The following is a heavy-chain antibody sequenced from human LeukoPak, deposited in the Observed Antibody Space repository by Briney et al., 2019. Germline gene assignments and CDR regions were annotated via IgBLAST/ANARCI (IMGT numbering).Heavy chain of an antibody. D-gene: IGHD2-15*01. CDR3: ARERLIDSNYYYMDV. V-gene: IGHV3-11*01. CDR2: ISGSGSDM. CDR1: GFGFSGSY. J-gene: IGHJ6*03. Sequence: GGSLRLSCVVSGFGFSGSYMTWIRQTPGKGLEWLAYISGSGSDMYYADSVKGRFTISRDNAKNSLYLQMNSLRPDDTALYYCARERLIDSNYYYMDVWGKGTTVTVSS.